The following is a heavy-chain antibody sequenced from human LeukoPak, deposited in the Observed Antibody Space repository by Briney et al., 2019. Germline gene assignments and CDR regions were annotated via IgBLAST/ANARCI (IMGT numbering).Heavy chain of an antibody. V-gene: IGHV3-30*02. J-gene: IGHJ4*02. Sequence: GGSLRLSCAASGFTFSSYGMRWVRQAPGKGLEWVAFIRYDGSNKYYADSVKGRFTISRDNSKNTLYLQMNSLRAEDTAVYYCAKDATRGYSYGLYYFDYWGQGTLVTVSS. D-gene: IGHD5-18*01. CDR1: GFTFSSYG. CDR3: AKDATRGYSYGLYYFDY. CDR2: IRYDGSNK.